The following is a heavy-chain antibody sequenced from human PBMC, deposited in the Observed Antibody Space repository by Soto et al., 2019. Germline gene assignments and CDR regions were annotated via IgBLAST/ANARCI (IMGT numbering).Heavy chain of an antibody. CDR1: GGSISSGGYY. J-gene: IGHJ4*02. Sequence: QVQLQESGPGQVKPSQTLFLTCTVSGGSISSGGYYWSWIRQHPGKGLEWIGYIYYSGSTYYNPSLKSRVTISVDTSKNQFSLKLSSVTAADTAVYYCARSGYSYGPNPLLYWGQGTLVTVSS. CDR2: IYYSGST. D-gene: IGHD5-18*01. CDR3: ARSGYSYGPNPLLY. V-gene: IGHV4-31*03.